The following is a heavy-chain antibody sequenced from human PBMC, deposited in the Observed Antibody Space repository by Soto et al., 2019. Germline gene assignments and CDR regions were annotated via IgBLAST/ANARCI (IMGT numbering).Heavy chain of an antibody. CDR1: GYTFTSYG. D-gene: IGHD3-3*01. CDR3: ARDLIGGNYDFWSGYYQYCGMDV. Sequence: QVQLVQSGAEVKKPGASVKVSCQASGYTFTSYGISWVRQAPGQVLEWMGWISAYNGNTNYAQKLQGRVTMTTDTSTSPAYMELRSLRSDDKAVYYCARDLIGGNYDFWSGYYQYCGMDVCGQGTTVTVSS. J-gene: IGHJ6*02. CDR2: ISAYNGNT. V-gene: IGHV1-18*01.